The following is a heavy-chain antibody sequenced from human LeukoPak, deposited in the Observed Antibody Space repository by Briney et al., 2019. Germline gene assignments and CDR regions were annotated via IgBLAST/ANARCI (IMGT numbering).Heavy chain of an antibody. Sequence: SETLSLTCTVSGGSINSGVYYWSWIRQPPGKGLEWIGYIYYSGSANYNPSLKSRVTISVDTSKNQFSLKLSSVTAADTAVYYCARVGPLVAGSLHDAFDIWGQGTMVTVSS. CDR1: GGSINSGVYY. CDR2: IYYSGSA. V-gene: IGHV4-61*08. J-gene: IGHJ3*02. CDR3: ARVGPLVAGSLHDAFDI. D-gene: IGHD6-19*01.